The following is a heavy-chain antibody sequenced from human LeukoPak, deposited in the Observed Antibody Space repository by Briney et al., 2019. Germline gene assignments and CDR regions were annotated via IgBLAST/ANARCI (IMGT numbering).Heavy chain of an antibody. CDR2: IYYSGST. CDR1: GGSTSSYY. V-gene: IGHV4-59*01. Sequence: SETLSLTCTVSGGSTSSYYWSWIRQPPGKGLEWIGYIYYSGSTNYNPSLKSRVTISVDTSKNQFSLKLSSVTAADTAVYYCARGAMIQPLDYWGQGTLVTVSS. J-gene: IGHJ4*02. D-gene: IGHD3-22*01. CDR3: ARGAMIQPLDY.